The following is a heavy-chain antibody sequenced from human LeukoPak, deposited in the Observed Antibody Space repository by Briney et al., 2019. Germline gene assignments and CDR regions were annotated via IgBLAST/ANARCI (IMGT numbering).Heavy chain of an antibody. CDR1: AFTFSSCA. D-gene: IGHD5/OR15-5a*01. J-gene: IGHJ4*02. CDR2: IGSTSAYT. V-gene: IGHV3-23*01. Sequence: PGGSLRLSCAASAFTFSSCAMSWVRQAPGKGLEWVSVIGSTSAYTYYADSVKGRFTISRDNSKNTLYLQMNSLRAEDTAVYYCAKLLVSTEFYFDYWGQGTLVTVSS. CDR3: AKLLVSTEFYFDY.